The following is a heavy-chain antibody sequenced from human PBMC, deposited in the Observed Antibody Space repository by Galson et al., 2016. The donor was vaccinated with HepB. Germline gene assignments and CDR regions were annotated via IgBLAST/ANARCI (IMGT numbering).Heavy chain of an antibody. CDR2: IDHRGTT. D-gene: IGHD2-2*01. V-gene: IGHV4-4*02. CDR1: GASISSHNW. J-gene: IGHJ5*02. CDR3: SRILVGCTGTSCFFDP. Sequence: ETLSLTCAVSGASISSHNWWNWVRQPPGKGLEWIGEIDHRGTTNYNPSLRSRVTISADKSKNQFSLKLTSVTAADTAVYYCSRILVGCTGTSCFFDPWGQGTLVTVSS.